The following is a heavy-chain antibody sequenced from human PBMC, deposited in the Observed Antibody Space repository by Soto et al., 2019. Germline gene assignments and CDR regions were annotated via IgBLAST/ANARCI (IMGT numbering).Heavy chain of an antibody. Sequence: EVQLVESGGGLVQTGGSLRLSCAASGFTFSTFSMNWVRQAPGKGLEWLSYIGGSGGSISYADSVKGRFTNSRDNGKNTLYLQMSSLRDEDTAVYYCARDLAWAFDSWGQGALVTVSS. CDR2: IGGSGGSI. D-gene: IGHD1-26*01. CDR3: ARDLAWAFDS. CDR1: GFTFSTFS. J-gene: IGHJ4*02. V-gene: IGHV3-48*02.